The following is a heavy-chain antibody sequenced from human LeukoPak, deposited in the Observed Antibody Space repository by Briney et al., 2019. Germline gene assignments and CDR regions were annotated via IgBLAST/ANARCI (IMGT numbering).Heavy chain of an antibody. CDR2: IYYSGST. V-gene: IGHV4-59*01. CDR1: GGSISSYY. CDR3: ARDVYYYGSGSSMAHNDAFDI. J-gene: IGHJ3*02. Sequence: PSETLSLTCTVSGGSISSYYWSWIRQPPGKGLEWIGYIYYSGSTNYNPSLKSRVTISVDTPKNQFSLKLSSVTAADTAVYYCARDVYYYGSGSSMAHNDAFDIWGQGTMVTVSS. D-gene: IGHD3-10*01.